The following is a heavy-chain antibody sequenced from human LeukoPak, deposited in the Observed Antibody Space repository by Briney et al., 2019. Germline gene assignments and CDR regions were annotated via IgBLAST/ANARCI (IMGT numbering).Heavy chain of an antibody. Sequence: GGSLRLSCAASGFTFSSYAMSWVRQAPGKGLEWVSVISGSGGSTYYADSVKGRFTISRDNSKNTLSLQVNSLRAEDTAVYYCAKVAEAVTYYFYYYGMDVWGQGTTVTVSS. CDR3: AKVAEAVTYYFYYYGMDV. CDR1: GFTFSSYA. V-gene: IGHV3-23*01. D-gene: IGHD4-11*01. J-gene: IGHJ6*02. CDR2: ISGSGGST.